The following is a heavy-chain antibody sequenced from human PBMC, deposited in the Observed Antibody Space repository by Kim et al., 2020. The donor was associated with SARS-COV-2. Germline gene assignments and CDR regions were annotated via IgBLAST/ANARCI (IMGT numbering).Heavy chain of an antibody. Sequence: YANSVKGRFTISRDNAKNTLYLQMSKLGVEDTAVYYGVRSYSGGLYGFFQYGGQGSLVTVSS. CDR3: VRSYSGGLYGFFQY. D-gene: IGHD1-26*01. J-gene: IGHJ1*01. V-gene: IGHV3-74*01.